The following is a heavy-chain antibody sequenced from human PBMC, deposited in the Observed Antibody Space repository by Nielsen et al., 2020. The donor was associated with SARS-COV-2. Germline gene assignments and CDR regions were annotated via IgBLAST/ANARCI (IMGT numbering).Heavy chain of an antibody. CDR3: AVLGWDY. CDR1: GGSISSSSYY. Sequence: SETLSLTCTVSGGSISSSSYYWGWIRQPPGKGLEWIGSIYYSGSTYYNPSLKSRVTISVDTSKNQFSLKLSSVTAADTAVYYCAVLGWDYWGQGTLVTVSS. CDR2: IYYSGST. J-gene: IGHJ4*02. V-gene: IGHV4-39*07. D-gene: IGHD2-15*01.